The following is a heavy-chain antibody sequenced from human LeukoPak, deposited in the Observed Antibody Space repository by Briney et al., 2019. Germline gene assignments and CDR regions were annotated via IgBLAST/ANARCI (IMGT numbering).Heavy chain of an antibody. V-gene: IGHV3-74*01. Sequence: GGSLRLSCAASVFTFSSYWMHSVRHAPGKGLVWVSRINSDGSSTSYADSVKGRFTISRDNAKNTLYLQMNSLRAEDTAVYYCARMYSSSSGFDYWGQGTLVTVSA. CDR2: INSDGSST. CDR1: VFTFSSYW. J-gene: IGHJ4*02. CDR3: ARMYSSSSGFDY. D-gene: IGHD6-6*01.